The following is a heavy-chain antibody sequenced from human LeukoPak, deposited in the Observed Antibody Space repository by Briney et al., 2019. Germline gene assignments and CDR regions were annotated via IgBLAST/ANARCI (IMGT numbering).Heavy chain of an antibody. CDR2: IYHSGRT. Sequence: SETLSLTCTVSGYSISSGYYWGWIRQPPGKGLEWIGNIYHSGRTYYNPSLKSRVTISVDTSKNQFSLKLSSVTAADTAVYYCARVVVAATADYWGQGTLVTVSS. CDR3: ARVVVAATADY. J-gene: IGHJ4*02. D-gene: IGHD2-15*01. V-gene: IGHV4-38-2*02. CDR1: GYSISSGYY.